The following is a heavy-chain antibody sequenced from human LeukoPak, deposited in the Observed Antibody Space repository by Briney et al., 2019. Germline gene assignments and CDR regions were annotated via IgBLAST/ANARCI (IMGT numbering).Heavy chain of an antibody. J-gene: IGHJ5*02. V-gene: IGHV3-48*03. CDR2: ISSSGSTI. D-gene: IGHD4-11*01. CDR3: ARDKDSTGWFDP. CDR1: GFNFGSYE. Sequence: LSGGSLRLSCAASGFNFGSYEMNWVRQAPGKGLEWVSYISSSGSTIYYADSVKGRFTISRDNAKNSLHLQMNSLRAEDTAVYYCARDKDSTGWFDPWGQGTLVTVSS.